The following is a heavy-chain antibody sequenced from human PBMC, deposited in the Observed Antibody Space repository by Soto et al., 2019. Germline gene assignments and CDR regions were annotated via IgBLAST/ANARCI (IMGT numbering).Heavy chain of an antibody. V-gene: IGHV4-31*03. D-gene: IGHD2-15*01. CDR2: IYYSGST. J-gene: IGHJ5*02. Sequence: LALTCTVSGGSISSGGYYWSWIRQHPGKGLEWIGYIYYSGSTYYNPSLKSRVTISVDTSKNQFSLKLSSVTAADKAVYYCARNFIVVVAATSWFGPWGQGTLVTVSS. CDR3: ARNFIVVVAATSWFGP. CDR1: GGSISSGGYY.